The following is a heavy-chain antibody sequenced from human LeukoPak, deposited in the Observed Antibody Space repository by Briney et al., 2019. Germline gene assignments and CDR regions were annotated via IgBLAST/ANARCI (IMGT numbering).Heavy chain of an antibody. CDR2: ISGSGGST. V-gene: IGHV3-23*01. Sequence: GGSLRLSCAVSGFTVSGDYMSWVRQAPGKGLEWVSAISGSGGSTYYADSVKGRFTISRDNSKNTLYLQMNSLRAEDTAVYYCAKDTSSGWYWQPRTHFDYWGQGTLVTVSS. D-gene: IGHD6-19*01. CDR1: GFTVSGDY. J-gene: IGHJ4*02. CDR3: AKDTSSGWYWQPRTHFDY.